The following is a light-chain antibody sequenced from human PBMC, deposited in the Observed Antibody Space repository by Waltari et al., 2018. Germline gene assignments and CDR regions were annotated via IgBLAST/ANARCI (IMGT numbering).Light chain of an antibody. J-gene: IGKJ1*01. Sequence: EIVLTQSPGTLSLSXGERATLSCRASQSVDTTRLGWYQQKPGQAPRLLIYDTSIMATGIPDRFSGSGSGPDFTLTISRLEPEDFAVYFCQQYHTPLSFGQGTKVEI. V-gene: IGKV3-20*01. CDR3: QQYHTPLS. CDR2: DTS. CDR1: QSVDTTR.